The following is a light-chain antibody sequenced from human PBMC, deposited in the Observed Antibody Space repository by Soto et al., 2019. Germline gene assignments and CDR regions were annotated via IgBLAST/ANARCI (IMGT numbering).Light chain of an antibody. CDR3: SSYTSSSTLV. CDR2: EVS. CDR1: SSDIGGYNY. J-gene: IGLJ1*01. V-gene: IGLV2-14*01. Sequence: QSALTQPASVSGSPGQSITISCTGTSSDIGGYNYVSWYQQHPGKAPKRMIYEVSNRPSGVSNRFSGSKSGNTASLTISGLQADDEADYSCSSYTSSSTLVFGTGTKVTVL.